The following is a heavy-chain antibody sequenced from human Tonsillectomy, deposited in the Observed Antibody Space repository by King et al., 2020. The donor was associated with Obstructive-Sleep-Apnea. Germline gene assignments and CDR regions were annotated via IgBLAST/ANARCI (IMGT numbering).Heavy chain of an antibody. D-gene: IGHD1-1*01. CDR1: GFTFSHYS. Sequence: VQLVQSGGGVVQPGRSLRLSCAASGFTFSHYSMHWVRQAPGKGLEWVAVISYDGSNKYYADSVKGRFTISRDNSNNTLFLQMNSLRAEGTAVYYCARWATRGVQFPVKGGYFDYWGQGTLVTVSS. V-gene: IGHV3-30*04. J-gene: IGHJ4*02. CDR2: ISYDGSNK. CDR3: ARWATRGVQFPVKGGYFDY.